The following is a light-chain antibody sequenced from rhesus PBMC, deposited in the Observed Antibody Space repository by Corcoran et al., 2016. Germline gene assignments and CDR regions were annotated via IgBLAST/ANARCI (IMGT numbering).Light chain of an antibody. CDR2: GSS. J-gene: IGKJ1*01. Sequence: QVILTQSPATLSLSPGERATLSCRASQSVSSYVAWYQQKPEQAPRLLIYGSSSRATGIPDRFSGSGSGTDFTLIIISLEPEDVGVYYCQQYNNWKTFGQGTKVEIK. V-gene: IGKV3S11*01. CDR3: QQYNNWKT. CDR1: QSVSSY.